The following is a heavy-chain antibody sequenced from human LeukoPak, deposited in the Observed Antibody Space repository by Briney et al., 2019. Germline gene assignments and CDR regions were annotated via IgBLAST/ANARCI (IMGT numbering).Heavy chain of an antibody. D-gene: IGHD2-15*01. V-gene: IGHV1-2*02. CDR3: ARVVADCSGGSCYSGRSAYNWFDP. J-gene: IGHJ5*02. CDR1: VYTFTGYY. CDR2: SNPNSGGT. Sequence: ASVKVSCKASVYTFTGYYMHWVRQAPGQGLEWMGWSNPNSGGTNYAQKFQGRVTMTRDTSISTAYMELSRLRSDDTAVYYCARVVADCSGGSCYSGRSAYNWFDPWGQGTLVTVSS.